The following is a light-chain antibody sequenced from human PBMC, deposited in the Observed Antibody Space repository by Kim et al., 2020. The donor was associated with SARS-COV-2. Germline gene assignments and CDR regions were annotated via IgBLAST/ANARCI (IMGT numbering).Light chain of an antibody. J-gene: IGLJ1*01. Sequence: SELTQPPSASGTPGQRVTISCSGSSSNIGSNIVNWYQQFPGTAPKVLIHSNNQRPSGVPDRFSGSKSGTSASLAISGLQSEDEADYYCAAWDDSLNGYVFGTGTKVTVL. V-gene: IGLV1-44*01. CDR1: SSNIGSNI. CDR2: SNN. CDR3: AAWDDSLNGYV.